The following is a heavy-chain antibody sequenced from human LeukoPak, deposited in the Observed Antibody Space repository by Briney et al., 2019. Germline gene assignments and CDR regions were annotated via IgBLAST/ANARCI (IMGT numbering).Heavy chain of an antibody. CDR3: ARRWFGELYAFDI. Sequence: PSETLSLTCTVSGRSISSYYWSWIRQPPGKGLEWVGYIYYSGSTNYNPSLKSRVTISVDTSKNQFSLKLSSVTAADTAVYYCARRWFGELYAFDIWGQGTMVTVSS. D-gene: IGHD3-10*01. CDR2: IYYSGST. V-gene: IGHV4-59*08. CDR1: GRSISSYY. J-gene: IGHJ3*02.